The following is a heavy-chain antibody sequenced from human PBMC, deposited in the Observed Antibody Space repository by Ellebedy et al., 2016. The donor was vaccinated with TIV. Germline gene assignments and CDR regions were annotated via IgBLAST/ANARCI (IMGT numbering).Heavy chain of an antibody. V-gene: IGHV1-18*01. J-gene: IGHJ4*02. CDR1: GYTFSSYG. CDR2: ISAYNGET. Sequence: ASVKVSCKASGYTFSSYGISWVRQAPGQGLEWMGWISAYNGETDYAQNVQGRVTMTTEKSTSTAYMELRSLRFDDTAVYYCARDMVQGMVARYLWFDYWGQGTQVTVSS. D-gene: IGHD3-10*01. CDR3: ARDMVQGMVARYLWFDY.